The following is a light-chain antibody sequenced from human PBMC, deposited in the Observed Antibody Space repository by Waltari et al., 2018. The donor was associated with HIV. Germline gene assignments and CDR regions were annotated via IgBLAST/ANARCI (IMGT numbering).Light chain of an antibody. V-gene: IGLV1-47*01. CDR2: RNN. CDR3: AAWDDTRGGLWV. Sequence: QSVLTQPPPTSGTPGQSVTIPCFGSSSNIGSNYVYWYQQLPGTAPKLLIYRNNQRPSGVPDRFSGSKSGTSASLAISGLRSEDEGDYSCAAWDDTRGGLWVFGGGTKVTVL. J-gene: IGLJ3*02. CDR1: SSNIGSNY.